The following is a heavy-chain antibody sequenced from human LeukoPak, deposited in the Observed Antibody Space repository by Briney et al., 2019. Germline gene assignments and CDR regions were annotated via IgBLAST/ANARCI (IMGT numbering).Heavy chain of an antibody. CDR2: INPNSGGT. J-gene: IGHJ4*02. D-gene: IGHD3-22*01. V-gene: IGHV1-2*02. Sequence: VASVKVSCKASGYTFTGYYMHWVRQAPGQGLEWMGWINPNSGGTNYAQKFQGRVTMTRDTSISTAYMELGRLRSDDTAVYYCATHQSASYYYDSSGYYMLDYWGQGTLVTVSS. CDR3: ATHQSASYYYDSSGYYMLDY. CDR1: GYTFTGYY.